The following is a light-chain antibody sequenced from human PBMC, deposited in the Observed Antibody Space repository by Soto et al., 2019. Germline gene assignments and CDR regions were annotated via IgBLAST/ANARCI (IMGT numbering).Light chain of an antibody. V-gene: IGLV2-8*01. J-gene: IGLJ2*01. CDR3: SSHAGNSAV. Sequence: QSALTQPPSASGSPGQSVTISCTGTNSDIGGYNFVSWYQQHPGKAPKLMIYDVTKRPSGVPDRFSGSKSGNTASLTVSGLQAEDEAYYYCSSHAGNSAVFGGGTKLTVL. CDR2: DVT. CDR1: NSDIGGYNF.